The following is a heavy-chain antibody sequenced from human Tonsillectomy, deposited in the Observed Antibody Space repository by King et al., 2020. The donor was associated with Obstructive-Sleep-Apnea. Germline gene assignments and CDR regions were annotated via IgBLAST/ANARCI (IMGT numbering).Heavy chain of an antibody. CDR3: TRRSGSYSLNNWIDP. CDR1: GDSISGYY. V-gene: IGHV4-59*08. Sequence: QLQESGPGLVKPSETLSLSCTVSGDSISGYYWSWIRQPPGKGLEWIGHIYYSGNTDYNPSLKSRVTILIDTSKNQFSLKLSSVTASDTAVYHCTRRSGSYSLNNWIDPWGQGTLVTVSS. D-gene: IGHD3-10*01. CDR2: IYYSGNT. J-gene: IGHJ5*02.